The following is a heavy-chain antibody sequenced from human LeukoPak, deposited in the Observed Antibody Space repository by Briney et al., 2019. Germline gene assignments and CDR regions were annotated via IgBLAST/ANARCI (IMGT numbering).Heavy chain of an antibody. D-gene: IGHD2-2*01. CDR2: ISSSSSYI. CDR1: GCTFRSYA. V-gene: IGHV3-21*01. CDR3: ARDQDIVVVPAAPNYYYYGMDV. Sequence: GGPLRLSCAASGCTFRSYAMQGVRQAPGKGLDLVSSISSSSSYIYYADSVKGRFTISRDNAKNSLYLQMNSLRADDTAVYYCARDQDIVVVPAAPNYYYYGMDVWGQGTTVTVSS. J-gene: IGHJ6*02.